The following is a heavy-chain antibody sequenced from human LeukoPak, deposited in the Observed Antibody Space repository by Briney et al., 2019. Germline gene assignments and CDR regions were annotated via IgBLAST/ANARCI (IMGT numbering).Heavy chain of an antibody. V-gene: IGHV3-48*04. J-gene: IGHJ6*02. CDR2: ISSSGSTI. Sequence: GGSLRLSCVVSGFTFSTSWMNWVRQAPGKGLEWVSYISSSGSTIYYGDSVKGRFTISRDNAKNSLYLQMNSLRAEDTAVYYCARDAAVGGMDVWGQGTTVTVSS. CDR1: GFTFSTSW. CDR3: ARDAAVGGMDV. D-gene: IGHD2-15*01.